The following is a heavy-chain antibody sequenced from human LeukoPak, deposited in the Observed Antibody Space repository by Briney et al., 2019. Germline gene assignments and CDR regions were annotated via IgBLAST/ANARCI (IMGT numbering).Heavy chain of an antibody. CDR1: GGSLSSYY. CDR2: IYYSGST. Sequence: SETLSLTCTVSGGSLSSYYWSWIRQPPGKGLERIGYIYYSGSTNYNPSLKSRVTISVDTSKNQFSLKLTSVTAADTAVYYCASRGVAAAYDAFDIWGQGTMVTVSS. J-gene: IGHJ3*02. CDR3: ASRGVAAAYDAFDI. V-gene: IGHV4-59*08. D-gene: IGHD6-13*01.